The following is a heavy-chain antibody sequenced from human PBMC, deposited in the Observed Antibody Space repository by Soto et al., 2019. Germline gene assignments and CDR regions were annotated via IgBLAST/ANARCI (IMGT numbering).Heavy chain of an antibody. Sequence: QVQLVQSGAEVKKPGASVKVSCKASGDTFTDYYIHWVRQPPGQGLEWMGTVNPSGGQTTYSQHFMRRTASTGESHPGTVSVELTRLTLAASAVYYCKIGRLIMVVTATLAYWWPGSLVTVS. V-gene: IGHV1-46*01. J-gene: IGHJ4*02. CDR1: GDTFTDYY. CDR2: VNPSGGQT. D-gene: IGHD2-21*02. CDR3: KIGRLIMVVTATLAY.